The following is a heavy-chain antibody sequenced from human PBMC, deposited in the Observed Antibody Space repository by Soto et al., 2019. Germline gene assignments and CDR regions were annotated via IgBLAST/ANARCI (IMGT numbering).Heavy chain of an antibody. V-gene: IGHV1-24*01. J-gene: IGHJ4*02. CDR3: ATELPSRVLRYFDWFTGFDY. Sequence: ASVKVSCKVSGYTLTELSMHWVRQAPGKGLEWMGGFDPEDGETIYAQKFQGRVTMTEDTSTDTAYMELSSLGSEDTAVYYCATELPSRVLRYFDWFTGFDYWGQGTLVTVSS. D-gene: IGHD3-9*01. CDR1: GYTLTELS. CDR2: FDPEDGET.